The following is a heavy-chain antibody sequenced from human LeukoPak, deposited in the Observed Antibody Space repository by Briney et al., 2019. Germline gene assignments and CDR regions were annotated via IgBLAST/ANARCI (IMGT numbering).Heavy chain of an antibody. V-gene: IGHV5-51*01. J-gene: IGHJ3*02. CDR1: GYRFTSYW. Sequence: GEALKISFQGSGYRFTSYWIAWVRPMPGKGLEWKGIIYPGDSDTRYSPSFQGQVTISADKSISTAYLQWSSLKASDTAMYYCARRQQYDAFDIWGQGTMVTVSS. D-gene: IGHD4-11*01. CDR2: IYPGDSDT. CDR3: ARRQQYDAFDI.